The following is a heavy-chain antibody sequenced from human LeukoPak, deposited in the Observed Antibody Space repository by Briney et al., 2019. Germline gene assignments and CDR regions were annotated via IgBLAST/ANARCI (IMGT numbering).Heavy chain of an antibody. CDR3: ARDVQLERLLH. J-gene: IGHJ4*02. D-gene: IGHD1-1*01. Sequence: ASVTVSCKASGYTFTGYYMHWVRPAPGQGLEWMGWINPNSGGTNYAQKFQGRVTMTRDTSISIVYMELSRLRSDDTCVYYCARDVQLERLLHGGQGTLVTVSS. CDR1: GYTFTGYY. V-gene: IGHV1-2*02. CDR2: INPNSGGT.